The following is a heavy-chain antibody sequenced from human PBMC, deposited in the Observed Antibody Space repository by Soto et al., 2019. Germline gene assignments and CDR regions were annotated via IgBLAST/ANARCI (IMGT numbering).Heavy chain of an antibody. J-gene: IGHJ2*01. Sequence: EVQLLDSGGGLVQPGGSLRLSCAASGFMFSCCAMSWVRQAPGKGLEWVSTIHGDGDYSHYTDSVEGRFTISRDNSRNTLYLQMNSLRGDDTAVYYCAKYRGGGSYTNWSFAVWGRGTPVIVSS. CDR2: IHGDGDYS. CDR3: AKYRGGGSYTNWSFAV. V-gene: IGHV3-23*01. D-gene: IGHD1-26*01. CDR1: GFMFSCCA.